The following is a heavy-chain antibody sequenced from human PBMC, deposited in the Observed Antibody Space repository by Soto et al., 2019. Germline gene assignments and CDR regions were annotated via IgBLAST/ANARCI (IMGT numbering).Heavy chain of an antibody. J-gene: IGHJ6*03. CDR2: ISSSGSTI. CDR1: GFTFSDYY. Sequence: QVQLVESGGGLVKPGGSLRLSCAASGFTFSDYYMSWIRQAPGKGLEWVSYISSSGSTIYYADSVKGRLTVSRDNAKNTLYRQMSNPRAQATAGYYCGTGGREGGLIGGYMDVWGKGSTVTASS. D-gene: IGHD3-16*01. V-gene: IGHV3-11*01. CDR3: GTGGREGGLIGGYMDV.